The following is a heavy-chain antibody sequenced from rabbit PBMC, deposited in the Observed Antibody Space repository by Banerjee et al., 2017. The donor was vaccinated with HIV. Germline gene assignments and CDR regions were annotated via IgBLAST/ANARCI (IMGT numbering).Heavy chain of an antibody. Sequence: QEQLKETGGGLVQPGGSLTLTCTASGFSFRGDYMTWVRQAPGKGLEWIGDISNDGNTDYANWVNGRFTISTTSSTTVTLQMTSLTAADTATYFCVRDISGSLWGPGTLVTVS. J-gene: IGHJ4*01. CDR2: ISNDGNT. CDR1: GFSFRGDY. D-gene: IGHD4-2*01. CDR3: VRDISGSL. V-gene: IGHV1S45*01.